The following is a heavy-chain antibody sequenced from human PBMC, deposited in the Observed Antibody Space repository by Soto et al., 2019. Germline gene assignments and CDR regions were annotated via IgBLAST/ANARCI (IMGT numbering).Heavy chain of an antibody. J-gene: IGHJ4*02. CDR1: GFTFSSYA. CDR2: ISYDGSNK. CDR3: ARDASPGDYAEFGY. D-gene: IGHD4-17*01. V-gene: IGHV3-30-3*01. Sequence: QVQLVESGGGVVQPGRSLRLSCAASGFTFSSYAMHWVRQAPGKGLEWVAVISYDGSNKYYADSVKGRFTISRDNSKNTLYLQMNSLRAEDTAVYYCARDASPGDYAEFGYWGQGTLVTVSS.